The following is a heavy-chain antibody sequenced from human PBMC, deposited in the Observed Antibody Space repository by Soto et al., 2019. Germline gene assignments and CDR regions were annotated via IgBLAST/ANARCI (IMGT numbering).Heavy chain of an antibody. D-gene: IGHD6-19*01. CDR1: GFTVSSNY. CDR3: ARDYSSGWYYYFDY. J-gene: IGHJ4*02. V-gene: IGHV3-53*01. Sequence: EVQLVESGGCLIQPGGSLRLSCAASGFTVSSNYMSWVRQAPGKGLEWVSVIYSGGSTYYADSVKGRFTISRDNSKNTLYLQMNSLRAEDTAVYYCARDYSSGWYYYFDYWGQGTLVTVSS. CDR2: IYSGGST.